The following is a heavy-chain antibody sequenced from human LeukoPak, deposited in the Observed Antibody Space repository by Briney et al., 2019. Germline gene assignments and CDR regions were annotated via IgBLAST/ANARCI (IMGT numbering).Heavy chain of an antibody. J-gene: IGHJ4*02. V-gene: IGHV4-38-2*01. Sequence: PSETLSLTCAVSGYSISSGYYWGWIRQPPGKGLEWIGSIYHSGNTYYNPSLKSRVTISVDTSKNQFSLKLSSVTAADTAVYYCARVRFGELSVFDYWGQGTLVTVSS. CDR2: IYHSGNT. D-gene: IGHD3-10*01. CDR1: GYSISSGYY. CDR3: ARVRFGELSVFDY.